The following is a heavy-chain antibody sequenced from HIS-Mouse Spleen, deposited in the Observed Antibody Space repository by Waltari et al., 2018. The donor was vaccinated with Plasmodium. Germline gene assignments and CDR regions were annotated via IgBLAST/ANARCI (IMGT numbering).Heavy chain of an antibody. CDR1: GGSFSGYY. CDR3: ASSGSGSYYY. Sequence: QVQLQQWGAGLLKPSETRSLTCAVYGGSFSGYYWSWIRQPPGKGLAWIGEINHSGSTNYNPSLKSRVTISVDTSKNQFSLKLSSVTAADTAVYYCASSGSGSYYYWGQGTLVTVSS. J-gene: IGHJ4*02. V-gene: IGHV4-34*01. D-gene: IGHD3-10*01. CDR2: INHSGST.